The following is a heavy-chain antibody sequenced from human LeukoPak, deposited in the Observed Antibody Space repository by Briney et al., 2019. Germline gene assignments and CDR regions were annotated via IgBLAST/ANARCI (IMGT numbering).Heavy chain of an antibody. CDR1: GFTFSDYY. V-gene: IGHV3-11*06. CDR2: ISSSSSYT. J-gene: IGHJ4*02. CDR3: ARALTTVVTPGY. Sequence: PGRSLGLSCAASGFTFSDYYMSWIRQAPGKGLEWVSYISSSSSYTNYADSVKGRFTISRDNAKNSLYLQMNSLRAEDTAVYYCARALTTVVTPGYWGQGTLVTVSS. D-gene: IGHD4-23*01.